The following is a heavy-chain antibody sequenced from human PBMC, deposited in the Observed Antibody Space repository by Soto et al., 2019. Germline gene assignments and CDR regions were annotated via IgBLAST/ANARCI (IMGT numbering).Heavy chain of an antibody. V-gene: IGHV4-59*01. CDR1: GGSISSYY. Sequence: SETLSLTCTVSGGSISSYYWSWIRQPPGKGLEWIGYIYYSGSTNYNPSLKSRVTISVDTSKNQFSLKLSSVTAADTAVYYCARSPSGWYYFDYWGQGTLVTVSS. CDR2: IYYSGST. D-gene: IGHD6-19*01. CDR3: ARSPSGWYYFDY. J-gene: IGHJ4*02.